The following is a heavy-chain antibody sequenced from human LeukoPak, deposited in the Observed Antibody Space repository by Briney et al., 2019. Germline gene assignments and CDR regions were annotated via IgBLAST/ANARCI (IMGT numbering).Heavy chain of an antibody. CDR1: GGTFSSYA. CDR2: IIPIFGTA. J-gene: IGHJ4*02. CDR3: ARLGSSSSYFDY. V-gene: IGHV1-69*05. D-gene: IGHD6-6*01. Sequence: SVKVSCKASGGTFSSYAISWVRQAPGQGLEWMGGIIPIFGTANYAQKFQGRVTITTDESTSTAYMELSSLRSEGTAVYYCARLGSSSSYFDYWGQGTLVTVSS.